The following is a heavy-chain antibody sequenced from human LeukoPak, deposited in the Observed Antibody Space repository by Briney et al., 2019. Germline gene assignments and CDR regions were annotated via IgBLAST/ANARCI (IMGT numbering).Heavy chain of an antibody. V-gene: IGHV1-2*04. CDR2: INPNSGGT. CDR3: ARGISRYYDILTGYYEAFDY. CDR1: GYTFTGYY. D-gene: IGHD3-9*01. Sequence: ASVSVSCRASGYTFTGYYMHWVRQAPGQGLEWMGWINPNSGGTNYAQMFQGWVTMTRDTSISTAYLELSRLRSDDTAVYYCARGISRYYDILTGYYEAFDYCGQGTLVTVSS. J-gene: IGHJ4*02.